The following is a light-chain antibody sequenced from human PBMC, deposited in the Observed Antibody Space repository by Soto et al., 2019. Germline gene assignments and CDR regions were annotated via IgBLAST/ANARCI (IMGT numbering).Light chain of an antibody. CDR1: QSVLYSSNNKNY. CDR3: QQYYSTPPT. V-gene: IGKV4-1*01. Sequence: DIVMTQSPDSLTVSLGERATINCKSSQSVLYSSNNKNYLAWYQQKPVQPPKLLIYWASTRESGVPDRFSGSGSGTDFNLTISSLQAEDVAVYYCQQYYSTPPTFGQGTKVEIK. J-gene: IGKJ1*01. CDR2: WAS.